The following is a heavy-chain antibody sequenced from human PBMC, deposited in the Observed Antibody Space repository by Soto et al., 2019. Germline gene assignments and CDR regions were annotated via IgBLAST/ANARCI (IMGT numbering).Heavy chain of an antibody. CDR2: IYWDDDK. Sequence: QITLKESGPTLVKPTQTLTLTCTFSGFSLSTSGLGVGWIRQPPGKALEWLAMIYWDDDKRYSPSLKSRLTITKDTSKTQVVLTMTNMDPVDTATYYCGHSKCLAAAGPDRKNVFHYCGQGTLVTVSS. J-gene: IGHJ4*02. CDR1: GFSLSTSGLG. CDR3: GHSKCLAAAGPDRKNVFHY. D-gene: IGHD6-25*01. V-gene: IGHV2-5*02.